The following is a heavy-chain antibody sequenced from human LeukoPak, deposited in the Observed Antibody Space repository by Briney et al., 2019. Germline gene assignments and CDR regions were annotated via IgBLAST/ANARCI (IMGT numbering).Heavy chain of an antibody. V-gene: IGHV4-39*01. CDR1: GGSINSGTFY. CDR3: ARRADSGSDDGEDYFDY. Sequence: SETLSLTCTVSGGSINSGTFYWGWIRQRPGKGLEGIGSMYYDGSSYYYPSLKTRVTPSVDTSNNQFSLKPTSVTAADTAVYFCARRADSGSDDGEDYFDYWGQGTLVTVSS. CDR2: MYYDGSS. J-gene: IGHJ4*02. D-gene: IGHD1-26*01.